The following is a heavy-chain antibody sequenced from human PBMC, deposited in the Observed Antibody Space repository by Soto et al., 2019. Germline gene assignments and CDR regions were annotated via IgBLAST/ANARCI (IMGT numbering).Heavy chain of an antibody. CDR3: AHGDPLDFHY. V-gene: IGHV2-5*01. J-gene: IGHJ4*02. Sequence: QITLKESGPPLVNPTQPLTLTCTFSGFSLSSSGVAVGWIRQPPGKALEWLALIYWNGIERYSPSLKSRLTITKDTSKNQVVLTMTNMDPVDTATYFCAHGDPLDFHYWGQGTLVTVSP. CDR1: GFSLSSSGVA. D-gene: IGHD3-10*01. CDR2: IYWNGIE.